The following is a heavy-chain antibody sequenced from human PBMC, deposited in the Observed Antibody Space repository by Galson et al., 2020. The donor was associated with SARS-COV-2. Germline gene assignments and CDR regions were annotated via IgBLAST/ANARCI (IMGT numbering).Heavy chain of an antibody. CDR3: AKDFQLTMFGVVPTPLYG. J-gene: IGHJ4*02. V-gene: IGHV3-30*18. Sequence: GESLKISCAASGFTFRCYGMHWVRQAPGKGLEWVTFISYDGSNKYNADSVKGRFTISRDNSKNTLHLQMNSLRAEDTAVYYCAKDFQLTMFGVVPTPLYGWGQGTLVTVSS. CDR1: GFTFRCYG. CDR2: ISYDGSNK. D-gene: IGHD3-3*01.